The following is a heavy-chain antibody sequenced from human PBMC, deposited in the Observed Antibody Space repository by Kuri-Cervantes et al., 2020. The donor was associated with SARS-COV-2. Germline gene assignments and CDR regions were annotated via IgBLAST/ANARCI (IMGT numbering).Heavy chain of an antibody. D-gene: IGHD6-19*01. CDR2: IYPGDSDT. V-gene: IGHV5-51*01. Sequence: GGSLRLSCKGSGYSFTSYWIGWVRQMPGKGLEWMGIIYPGDSDTRYSPSFQGQVTISADKSISTAYLQWSSLKASDTAMYYCARHLQHETVAGTPLDYWGQGTLVTVSS. CDR3: ARHLQHETVAGTPLDY. J-gene: IGHJ4*02. CDR1: GYSFTSYW.